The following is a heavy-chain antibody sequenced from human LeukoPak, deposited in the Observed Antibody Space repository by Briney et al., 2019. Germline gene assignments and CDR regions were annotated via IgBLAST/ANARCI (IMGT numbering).Heavy chain of an antibody. CDR2: ISGGGGST. Sequence: GGSLRLSCAASGFTFSSYAMNWVRQVPGKGLEWVSAISGGGGSTYYADSVKGRFTISRDNSKNTLYLQMNSLRAEDTAVYYCAKDYLGYYRPFDYWGQGILVTVSS. CDR1: GFTFSSYA. D-gene: IGHD3-3*01. J-gene: IGHJ4*02. V-gene: IGHV3-23*01. CDR3: AKDYLGYYRPFDY.